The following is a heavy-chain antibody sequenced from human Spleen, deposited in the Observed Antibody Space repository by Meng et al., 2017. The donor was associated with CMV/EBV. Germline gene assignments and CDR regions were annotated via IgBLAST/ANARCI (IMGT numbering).Heavy chain of an antibody. CDR3: ARDRGQDNGDFYFDY. CDR2: ISNRSTRI. Sequence: LSLTCAASGITFSRYSMNWVRQAPGKGLEWISYISNRSTRILYADSVRGRFTISRDNAKNSLFLQMSGLRAEDTAVYFCARDRGQDNGDFYFDYWGQGTLVTVSS. V-gene: IGHV3-48*04. CDR1: GITFSRYS. J-gene: IGHJ4*02. D-gene: IGHD4-17*01.